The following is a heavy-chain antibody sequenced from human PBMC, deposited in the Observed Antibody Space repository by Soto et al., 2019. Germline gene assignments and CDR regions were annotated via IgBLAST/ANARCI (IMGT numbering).Heavy chain of an antibody. CDR3: ARLPGGYSYGWNGMDV. V-gene: IGHV5-51*01. CDR2: IYPFYSDT. Sequence: ESLNLSFPFSLYSFTSYWIGWVRQMPGKGLEWMGIIYPFYSDTRYSPSFQGQVTISADKSISTAYLQWSSLKASDTAMYYCARLPGGYSYGWNGMDVWGQGTTVTVT. J-gene: IGHJ6*02. CDR1: LYSFTSYW. D-gene: IGHD5-18*01.